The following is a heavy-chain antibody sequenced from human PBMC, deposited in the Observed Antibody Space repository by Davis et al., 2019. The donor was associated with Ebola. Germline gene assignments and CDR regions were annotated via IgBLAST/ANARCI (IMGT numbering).Heavy chain of an antibody. V-gene: IGHV3-11*01. D-gene: IGHD2-2*01. CDR2: ISSSGSTI. CDR1: GFTFSDYY. J-gene: IGHJ4*02. CDR3: AGLVVVHVDYFVY. Sequence: GGSLRLSCAASGFTFSDYYMSWIRQAPGKGLEWVSYISSSGSTIYYPDPVKGRSTTSRANTKNSLCLQMNSLGAEDTTVYYCAGLVVVHVDYFVYWGQGTLVTVSS.